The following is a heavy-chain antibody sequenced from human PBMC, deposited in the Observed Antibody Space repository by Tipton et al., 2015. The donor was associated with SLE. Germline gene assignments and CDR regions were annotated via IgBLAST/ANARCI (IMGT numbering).Heavy chain of an antibody. J-gene: IGHJ4*02. V-gene: IGHV4-39*07. CDR1: GGSISSSSYY. CDR3: AGMSYPREGYFDY. CDR2: IYYSGST. Sequence: TLSLTCTVPGGSISSSSYYWGWIRQPPGKGLEWIGSIYYSGSTYYNPSLKSRVTISVDTSKNQFSLKLSSVTAADTAVYYCAGMSYPREGYFDYWGQGTLVTVSS. D-gene: IGHD1-26*01.